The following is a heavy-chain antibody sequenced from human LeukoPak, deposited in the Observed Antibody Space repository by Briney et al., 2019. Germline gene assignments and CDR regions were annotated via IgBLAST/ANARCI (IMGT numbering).Heavy chain of an antibody. J-gene: IGHJ5*02. CDR3: ARGGYSGYDSRRVLGEFDP. V-gene: IGHV4-34*01. Sequence: ASETLSLTCTVSGGSISSYYWSWIRQPPGKGLEWIGEINHSGSTNYNPSLKSRVTISVDTSKNQFSLKLTSVTAADTAVYYCARGGYSGYDSRRVLGEFDPWGQGTLVTVSS. D-gene: IGHD5-12*01. CDR2: INHSGST. CDR1: GGSISSYY.